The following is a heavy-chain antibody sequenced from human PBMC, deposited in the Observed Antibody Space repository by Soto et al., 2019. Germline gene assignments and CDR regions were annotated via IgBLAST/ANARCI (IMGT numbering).Heavy chain of an antibody. J-gene: IGHJ4*02. CDR3: ARGFGEYPFDY. CDR2: IYYSGRT. V-gene: IGHV4-59*01. CDR1: GGSISSYY. D-gene: IGHD3-10*01. Sequence: QVQLQESGPGLVKPSETLSLTCTVSGGSISSYYWSWIRQPPGKGLEWIGYIYYSGRTNYNPSLKSRVTISVDTAKDQFALKLSSVTAADTAVYYCARGFGEYPFDYWGQGTLVTVSS.